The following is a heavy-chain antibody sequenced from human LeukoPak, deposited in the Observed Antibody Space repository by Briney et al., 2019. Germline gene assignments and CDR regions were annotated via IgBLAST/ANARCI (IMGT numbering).Heavy chain of an antibody. J-gene: IGHJ4*02. D-gene: IGHD5-24*01. CDR3: ATGRLQQAH. Sequence: PGGSLRLSCVVSGISFSGSWMSWVRHAPGRGLESVANINENGSVTYFVDSVKGRFAISRDNANNSVFLQLKSLRAEDTAVYYCATGRLQQAHWGQGNLVTVSS. V-gene: IGHV3-7*01. CDR1: GISFSGSW. CDR2: INENGSVT.